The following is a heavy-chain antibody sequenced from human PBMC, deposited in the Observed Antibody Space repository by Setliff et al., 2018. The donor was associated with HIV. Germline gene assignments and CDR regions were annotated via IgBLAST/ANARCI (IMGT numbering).Heavy chain of an antibody. V-gene: IGHV4-61*09. D-gene: IGHD3-10*01. CDR2: IYTGGNA. J-gene: IGHJ6*02. CDR3: ARGSGDFSSMIYYYYGMDV. Sequence: ASETLSLTCTVSGDSISSGSHYWSWIRQPAGKGLEWIGHIYTGGNANYNPSLQSRVTISVDTSKNQFSLNLSSVTAADTAVYYCARGSGDFSSMIYYYYGMDVWGQGTTVTVSS. CDR1: GDSISSGSHY.